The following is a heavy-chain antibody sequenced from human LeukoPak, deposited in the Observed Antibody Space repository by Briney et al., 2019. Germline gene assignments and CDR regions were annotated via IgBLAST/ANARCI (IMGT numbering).Heavy chain of an antibody. D-gene: IGHD3-22*01. CDR3: ARDRPDSSGYFGYFDY. Sequence: SETLSLTCTVSGGSISSGGYYWSWIRQHPGKGLEWIGYIYYSGSTYYNPSLKSRVTISVDTSKNQFSLKLSSVAAADTAVYYCARDRPDSSGYFGYFDYWGQGTLVTVSS. J-gene: IGHJ4*02. V-gene: IGHV4-31*03. CDR2: IYYSGST. CDR1: GGSISSGGYY.